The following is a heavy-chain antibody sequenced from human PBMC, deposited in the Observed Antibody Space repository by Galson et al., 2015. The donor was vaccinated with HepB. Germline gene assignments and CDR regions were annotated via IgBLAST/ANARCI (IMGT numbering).Heavy chain of an antibody. V-gene: IGHV4-59*12. D-gene: IGHD3-22*01. Sequence: SETLSLTCTVSGGSISRSYWSWIRQPPGKGLEWIGYIYYSGSTNYNPSLKSRVTISVDRSKNQFSLKLSSVTAADTAVYYCARGFSSGYYLGAFDIWGQGTMVTVSS. CDR1: GGSISRSY. CDR3: ARGFSSGYYLGAFDI. CDR2: IYYSGST. J-gene: IGHJ3*02.